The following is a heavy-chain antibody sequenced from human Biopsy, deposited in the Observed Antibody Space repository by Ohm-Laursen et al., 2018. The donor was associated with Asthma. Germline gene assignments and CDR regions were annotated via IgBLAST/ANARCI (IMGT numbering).Heavy chain of an antibody. V-gene: IGHV1-18*01. CDR2: ISVYNGNT. CDR1: GYTFNSAG. CDR3: ARAVDYSHYYGIDV. J-gene: IGHJ6*02. D-gene: IGHD3-10*01. Sequence: SVKVSCKTSGYTFNSAGITWVRQAPGQGLEWMGWISVYNGNTKVAQKLQDRVTMITDTSTSTAYMGLRSLRSGDTAVYFCARAVDYSHYYGIDVWGQGTTVTVS.